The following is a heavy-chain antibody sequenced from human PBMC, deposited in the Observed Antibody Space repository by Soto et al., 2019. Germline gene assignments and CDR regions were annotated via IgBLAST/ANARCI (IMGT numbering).Heavy chain of an antibody. J-gene: IGHJ4*02. CDR2: VYYRGRS. CDR1: GGSVTSSRYY. V-gene: IGHV4-39*01. Sequence: SETLSLTCTVSGGSVTSSRYYWGWIRQSPGKGLEWIGSVYYRGRSYSKSSVKSRVTISVDTSKNRFSLSLNSVTASDTAVYFCVSQRTTVPTQAYFDYWGPGALVTVSS. CDR3: VSQRTTVPTQAYFDY. D-gene: IGHD4-17*01.